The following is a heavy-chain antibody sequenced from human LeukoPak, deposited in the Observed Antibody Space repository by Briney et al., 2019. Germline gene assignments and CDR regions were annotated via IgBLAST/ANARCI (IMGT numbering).Heavy chain of an antibody. V-gene: IGHV3-23*01. CDR2: ITGSGGDT. D-gene: IGHD3-22*01. CDR1: GFTFSNYG. Sequence: GGSLRLSCAASGFTFSNYGMSWVRQASGKALEWVSAITGSGGDTYYSDSVKGRFTISRDNSEYTLFLQMNTLGAEDTAVYYCAKVKNPGYYWQFLDYWGQGTLVTVSS. CDR3: AKVKNPGYYWQFLDY. J-gene: IGHJ4*02.